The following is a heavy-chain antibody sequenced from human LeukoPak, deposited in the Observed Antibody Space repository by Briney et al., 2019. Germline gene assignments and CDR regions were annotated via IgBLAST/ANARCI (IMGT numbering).Heavy chain of an antibody. J-gene: IGHJ4*02. D-gene: IGHD3-10*01. CDR1: GFAFSNYW. V-gene: IGHV3-7*01. CDR2: INEDGSEK. CDR3: ANGVRGAY. Sequence: GGSLRLSCAASGFAFSNYWMSWVRQAPGKGLEWVANINEDGSEKKYVDSVKGRFTISRDNAKNSLYLQMNSLRAEDTAVYYCANGVRGAYWGQGTQVTVSS.